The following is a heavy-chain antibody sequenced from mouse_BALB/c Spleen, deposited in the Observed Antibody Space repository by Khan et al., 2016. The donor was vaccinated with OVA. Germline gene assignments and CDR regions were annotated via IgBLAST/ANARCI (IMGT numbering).Heavy chain of an antibody. CDR3: ARGGLGLRAYAMDY. CDR2: IDPFNGGT. CDR1: GYSFTSYY. D-gene: IGHD3-1*01. J-gene: IGHJ4*01. V-gene: IGHV1S135*01. Sequence: VQLQQSGPELMKPGASVKISCKASGYSFTSYYIHWVKQSHGKSLEWIGYIDPFNGGTSYNQKFKGKATLTLDKSSSTAYLHLSSLTSEDSAVYFFARGGLGLRAYAMDYWGQGTSVTVSS.